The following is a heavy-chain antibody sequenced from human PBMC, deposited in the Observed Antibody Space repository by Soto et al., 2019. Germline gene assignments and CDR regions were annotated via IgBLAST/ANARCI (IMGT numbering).Heavy chain of an antibody. D-gene: IGHD1-7*01. CDR1: GYTFSNYA. CDR3: ARKDISGTTDY. V-gene: IGHV1-18*01. Sequence: QVQLVQSGAEVKKPGASVKVSCKASGYTFSNYAVSWVRQAPGQGLEWMGWISAYNGNTNYAQKLQDRVTMTTDTSTSTAYMELRSLRSDDTAMYYCARKDISGTTDYWGQGTLVTVSS. CDR2: ISAYNGNT. J-gene: IGHJ4*02.